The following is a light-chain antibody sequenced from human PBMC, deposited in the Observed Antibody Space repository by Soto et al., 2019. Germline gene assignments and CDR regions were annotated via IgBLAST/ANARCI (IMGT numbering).Light chain of an antibody. Sequence: HSPTTLSLSPGERATLSYRSSQSVSVYLAWFQQKPGQPPRLLIYDAAKRATGIPPRFSGSGSTTEFTLTISSRLPADFSVYYCRQRYNAPPHTFGQGTKVDIK. J-gene: IGKJ1*01. CDR3: RQRYNAPPHT. V-gene: IGKV3-11*01. CDR1: QSVSVY. CDR2: DAA.